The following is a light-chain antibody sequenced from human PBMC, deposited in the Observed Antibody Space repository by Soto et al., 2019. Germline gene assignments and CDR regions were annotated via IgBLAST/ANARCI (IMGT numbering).Light chain of an antibody. J-gene: IGKJ1*01. Sequence: DIVMTQSPDSLAVSLGERATINCKSSQSVLYTSNNKNYLAWYQQKPGQPPKLLIYWASTRESGVPDRFSGSGSGTDFTLTISSLQAEDVAVYYCHQYYSIPRWTFGQGTKVEI. V-gene: IGKV4-1*01. CDR1: QSVLYTSNNKNY. CDR3: HQYYSIPRWT. CDR2: WAS.